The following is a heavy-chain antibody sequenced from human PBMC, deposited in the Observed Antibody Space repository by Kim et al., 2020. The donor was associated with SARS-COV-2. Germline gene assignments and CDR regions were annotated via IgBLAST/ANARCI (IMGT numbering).Heavy chain of an antibody. CDR2: INTNTGNP. J-gene: IGHJ6*02. CDR1: GYTFTSYA. D-gene: IGHD6-13*01. Sequence: ASVKVSCKASGYTFTSYAMNWVRQAPGQGLEWMGWINTNTGNPTYAQGFTGRFVFSLDTSVSTAYLQISSLKAEDTAVYYCARDSSSWYVYYYYYGMDVWGQGTTVTVSS. V-gene: IGHV7-4-1*02. CDR3: ARDSSSWYVYYYYYGMDV.